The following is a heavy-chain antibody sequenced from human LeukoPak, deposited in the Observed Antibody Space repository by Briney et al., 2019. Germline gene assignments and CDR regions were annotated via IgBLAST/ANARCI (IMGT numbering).Heavy chain of an antibody. D-gene: IGHD3-10*01. CDR2: ISWNSGNI. Sequence: SLRLSCAVSGFTFDDYAMHWVRQAPGKGLEWVSGISWNSGNIAYVDSVKGRFTISRDNAKNSLYLQMNSLRAGDTAVYYCAKVMVRGVPTDYWGQGTLVTVSS. CDR3: AKVMVRGVPTDY. V-gene: IGHV3-9*01. CDR1: GFTFDDYA. J-gene: IGHJ4*02.